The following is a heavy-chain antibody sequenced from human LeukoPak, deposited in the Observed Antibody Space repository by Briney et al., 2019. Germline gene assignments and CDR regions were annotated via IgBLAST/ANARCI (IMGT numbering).Heavy chain of an antibody. Sequence: GGSLRLSCAASGFTFSSYSMNWVRQAPGKGLEWVSSISSSSSYICYADSVKGRFTISRDNAKNSLYLQMNSLRAEDTAVYYCASQTDHYYDSSGYYYVDYWGQGTLVTVSS. CDR1: GFTFSSYS. CDR2: ISSSSSYI. J-gene: IGHJ4*02. D-gene: IGHD3-22*01. CDR3: ASQTDHYYDSSGYYYVDY. V-gene: IGHV3-21*01.